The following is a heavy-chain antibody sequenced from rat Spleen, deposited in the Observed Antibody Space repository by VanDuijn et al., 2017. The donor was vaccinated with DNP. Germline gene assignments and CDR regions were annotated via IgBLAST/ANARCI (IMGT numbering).Heavy chain of an antibody. Sequence: EVQLQESGPGLVKPSQSLSLTCSVTGYSITSNYWAWIRKFPGNKMEWMGYISYSGYTGYNPSLKSRISITRDTSKNQFFLQLNSVTTEDTATYYCARGLNYGGYNYYWYFDFWGRGTMVTVSS. CDR2: ISYSGYT. V-gene: IGHV3-1*01. D-gene: IGHD1-11*01. CDR1: GYSITSNY. CDR3: ARGLNYGGYNYYWYFDF. J-gene: IGHJ1*01.